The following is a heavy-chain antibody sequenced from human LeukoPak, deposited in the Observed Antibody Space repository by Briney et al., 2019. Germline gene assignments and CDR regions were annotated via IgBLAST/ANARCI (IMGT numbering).Heavy chain of an antibody. D-gene: IGHD3-3*01. CDR1: GFSFTSHW. J-gene: IGHJ5*02. CDR3: ARGVGWFDP. Sequence: PGGSLRLSCAGSGFSFTSHWMSWVRQAPAKGLEWVANIKEDGSEKYYVDSVKGRFTISRDNAKNSLSLQMSSLRAEDTAVYYCARGVGWFDPWGQGTLVTVSS. CDR2: IKEDGSEK. V-gene: IGHV3-7*01.